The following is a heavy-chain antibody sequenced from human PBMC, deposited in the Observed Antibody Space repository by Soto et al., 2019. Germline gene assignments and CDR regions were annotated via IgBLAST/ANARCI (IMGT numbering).Heavy chain of an antibody. CDR1: GFTFSSYA. CDR3: ATTYGSGSWGLRRVYYYYYYGMDV. D-gene: IGHD3-10*01. V-gene: IGHV3-23*01. Sequence: GSLRLSCAASGFTFSSYAMSWVRQAPGKGLEWVSAISGSGGSTYYADSVKGRFTISRDNSKNTLYLQMNSLRAEDTAVYYCATTYGSGSWGLRRVYYYYYYGMDVWGQGTTVTVSS. J-gene: IGHJ6*02. CDR2: ISGSGGST.